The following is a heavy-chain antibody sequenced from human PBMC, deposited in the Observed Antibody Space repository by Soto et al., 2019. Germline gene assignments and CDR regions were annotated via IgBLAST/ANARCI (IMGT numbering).Heavy chain of an antibody. CDR1: GGSVSSGSYY. D-gene: IGHD2-2*01. CDR2: IYYSGST. CDR3: ARDERIYCGSTSCPRWFDP. Sequence: SETLSLTCTVSGGSVSSGSYYWSWIRQPPGKGLEWIGYIYYSGSTNYNPSLKSRVTISVDTSKNQFSLKLSSVTAADTAVYYCARDERIYCGSTSCPRWFDPWGQGTLVTVSS. J-gene: IGHJ5*02. V-gene: IGHV4-61*01.